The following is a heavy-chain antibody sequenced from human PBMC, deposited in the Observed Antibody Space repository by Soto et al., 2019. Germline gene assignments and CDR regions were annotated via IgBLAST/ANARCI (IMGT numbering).Heavy chain of an antibody. CDR3: ARTYSGYDYVDY. Sequence: SETLSLTCTVSGGSISSYYWTWIRQPPGKGLEWIGYIYSSGSTNYNPSLRSRVTISVDTSKNQFSLRLSSVTAADTAVYYCARTYSGYDYVDYWGQGTLVTVSS. D-gene: IGHD5-12*01. CDR2: IYSSGST. CDR1: GGSISSYY. V-gene: IGHV4-59*01. J-gene: IGHJ4*02.